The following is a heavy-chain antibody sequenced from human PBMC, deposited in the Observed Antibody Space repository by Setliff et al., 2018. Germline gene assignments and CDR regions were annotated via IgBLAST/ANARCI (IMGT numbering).Heavy chain of an antibody. V-gene: IGHV4-31*03. D-gene: IGHD3-10*01. CDR1: GGSISSSIYY. CDR3: ARVADGSGSFYLGFDY. Sequence: SETLSLTCTVSGGSISSSIYYWNWIRQHPEKGLEWLGYIFHSGSTHYNSSLKSRITISIDTSKDHFSLELNSVTAADSAVYYCARVADGSGSFYLGFDYWGQGILVTVSS. CDR2: IFHSGST. J-gene: IGHJ4*02.